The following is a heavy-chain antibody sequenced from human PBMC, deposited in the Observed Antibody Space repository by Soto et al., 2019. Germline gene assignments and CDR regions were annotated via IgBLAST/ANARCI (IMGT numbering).Heavy chain of an antibody. J-gene: IGHJ5*02. CDR3: ARDFGSHLSAHGAVFQS. V-gene: IGHV1-18*01. CDR1: GYMLTSYG. Sequence: ASVKVSCKASGYMLTSYGISWVRQAAGQGLEWMGWISAYNGNTKYAQNLQGRVTLTTDTSTYTAYMELRSLQSDDTAVYYCARDFGSHLSAHGAVFQSLGQGAPDNVSS. CDR2: ISAYNGNT. D-gene: IGHD3-3*01.